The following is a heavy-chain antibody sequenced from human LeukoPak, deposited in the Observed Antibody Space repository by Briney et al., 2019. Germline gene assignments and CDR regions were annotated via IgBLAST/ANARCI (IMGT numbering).Heavy chain of an antibody. CDR3: VSFYETY. CDR2: ISSDGRSI. V-gene: IGHV3-74*01. CDR1: GLTFSSYW. Sequence: GGSLRLSCAASGLTFSSYWMHWVRQVPGKGLVWVSRISSDGRSIAYADSVKGRFTISRDNAKNTLCLQMNSLRAEDTAVYYCVSFYETYWGRGTLVTVSS. D-gene: IGHD2/OR15-2a*01. J-gene: IGHJ4*02.